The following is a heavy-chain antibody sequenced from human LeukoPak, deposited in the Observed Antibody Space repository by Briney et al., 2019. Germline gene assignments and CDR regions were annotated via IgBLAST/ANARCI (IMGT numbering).Heavy chain of an antibody. Sequence: GASVKVSCKASGYTFTSYDINWARQATGQGLEWMGWMNPNSGNTGYAQKFQGRVTMTRNISISTAYMELNSLRSEDTAVYYCARGRRGSGPVYWGQGTLVTVSS. CDR2: MNPNSGNT. V-gene: IGHV1-8*01. CDR1: GYTFTSYD. D-gene: IGHD2-15*01. CDR3: ARGRRGSGPVY. J-gene: IGHJ4*02.